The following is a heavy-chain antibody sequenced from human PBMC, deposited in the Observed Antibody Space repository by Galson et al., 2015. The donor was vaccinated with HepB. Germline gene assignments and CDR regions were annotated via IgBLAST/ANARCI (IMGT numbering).Heavy chain of an antibody. V-gene: IGHV3-48*02. CDR2: ISSSSSTI. CDR1: GFTFSSYS. D-gene: IGHD3-9*01. CDR3: AREKRYFDWSPAPFDY. Sequence: SLRLSCAASGFTFSSYSMNWVRQAPGKGLEWVSYISSSSSTIYYADSVKGRFTISGDNAKNSLYLQMNSLRDEDTAVYYCAREKRYFDWSPAPFDYWGQGTLVTVSS. J-gene: IGHJ4*02.